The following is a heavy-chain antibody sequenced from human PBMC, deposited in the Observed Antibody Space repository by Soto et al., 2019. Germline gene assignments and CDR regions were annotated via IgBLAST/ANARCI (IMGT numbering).Heavy chain of an antibody. J-gene: IGHJ5*01. Sequence: DTMYLTCGAAKCSICSFEWAWIRQPPGKILEWIGYIHYSGRTDYNPSLTSRATMSVDTSKNQFSLNLKSITAADTAVYHGVRVGLGRRHLSASW. V-gene: IGHV4-59*12. CDR2: IHYSGRT. D-gene: IGHD1-1*01. CDR3: VRVGLGRRHLSAS. CDR1: KCSICSFE.